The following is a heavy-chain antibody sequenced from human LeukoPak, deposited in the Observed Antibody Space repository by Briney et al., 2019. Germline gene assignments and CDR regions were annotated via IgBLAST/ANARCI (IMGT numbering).Heavy chain of an antibody. CDR3: AKDMSTRSLSEWLVLEVDAFDI. Sequence: PGGSLRLSCAASGFTLSSYWMHRVRQVPGKGLVWVSRINPDGSTTTYADSVKGRFTISRDNAKNSLYPQMNSLRAEDTALYYCAKDMSTRSLSEWLVLEVDAFDIWGQGTMVTVSS. CDR2: INPDGSTT. CDR1: GFTLSSYW. J-gene: IGHJ3*02. V-gene: IGHV3-74*01. D-gene: IGHD6-19*01.